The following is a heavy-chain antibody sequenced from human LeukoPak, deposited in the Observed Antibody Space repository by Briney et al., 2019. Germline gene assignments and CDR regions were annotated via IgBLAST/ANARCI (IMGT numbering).Heavy chain of an antibody. CDR1: GFTFGDYA. D-gene: IGHD3-22*01. J-gene: IGHJ6*03. CDR3: TTGADRNYYDSSGYYYYYYYMDV. Sequence: GGSLRLSCTASGFTFGDYAVSWVRQAPGKGLEWVGRIKSKTDGGTTDYAAPVKGRFTISRDDSKNTLYLQMNSLKTEDTAVYYCTTGADRNYYDSSGYYYYYYYMDVWGKGTTVTISS. CDR2: IKSKTDGGTT. V-gene: IGHV3-15*01.